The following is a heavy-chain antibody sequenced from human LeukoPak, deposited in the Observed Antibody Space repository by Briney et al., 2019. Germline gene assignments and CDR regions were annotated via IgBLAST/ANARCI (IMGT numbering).Heavy chain of an antibody. CDR3: AKDIVVVPAATLRDDAFDI. CDR2: IRYDGSNK. D-gene: IGHD2-2*01. V-gene: IGHV3-30*02. Sequence: GGSLRLSCAASGFTFSSYGMHWVRQAPGKGLEWVAFIRYDGSNKYYADSVKGRFTISRDNSKNTLYLQMNSLRAEDTAVYYCAKDIVVVPAATLRDDAFDIWGQRTMVTVSS. CDR1: GFTFSSYG. J-gene: IGHJ3*02.